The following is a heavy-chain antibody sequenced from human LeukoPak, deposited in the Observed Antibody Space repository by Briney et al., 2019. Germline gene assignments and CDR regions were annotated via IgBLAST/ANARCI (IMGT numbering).Heavy chain of an antibody. CDR3: AKDVRVGGGGMDV. V-gene: IGHV3-23*01. Sequence: PGGSLRLSCAASGFTFNNYAMNWVRQAPGKGLEWVSLVSSNGVNTFYADSVKGRFTISRDNSKNTVSLQMNSLRGEDTAVYYCAKDVRVGGGGMDVWGQGTPVTASS. CDR2: VSSNGVNT. CDR1: GFTFNNYA. D-gene: IGHD1-26*01. J-gene: IGHJ6*02.